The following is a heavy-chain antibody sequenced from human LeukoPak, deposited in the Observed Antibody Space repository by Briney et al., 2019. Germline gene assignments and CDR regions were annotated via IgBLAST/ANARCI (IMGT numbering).Heavy chain of an antibody. D-gene: IGHD4-17*01. CDR2: IKSNIYGETT. V-gene: IGHV3-15*05. J-gene: IGHJ4*02. CDR3: ITDFGDYAAN. Sequence: PGGSLRLSCAASGLTFTTAWMSWVRQAPGKGLEWVGRIKSNIYGETTDYAAPVNGRFTISRDDSKSTLFLQMTSLKIEDTATYYCITDFGDYAANWGQGTLVTVSS. CDR1: GLTFTTAW.